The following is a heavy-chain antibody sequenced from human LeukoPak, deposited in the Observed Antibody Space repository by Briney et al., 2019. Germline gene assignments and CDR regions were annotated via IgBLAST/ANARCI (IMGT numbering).Heavy chain of an antibody. V-gene: IGHV1-46*01. CDR1: GYISTSYY. Sequence: ASVKVSCKASGYISTSYYMHWVRQAPGQGLEWMGIINPSGGSTSYAQKLQGRVTMTTDTSTSTAYMELRSLRSDDTAVYYCARAPAWTSAHREYAAVVDYWGQGTLVTVSS. J-gene: IGHJ4*02. CDR3: ARAPAWTSAHREYAAVVDY. CDR2: INPSGGST. D-gene: IGHD6-19*01.